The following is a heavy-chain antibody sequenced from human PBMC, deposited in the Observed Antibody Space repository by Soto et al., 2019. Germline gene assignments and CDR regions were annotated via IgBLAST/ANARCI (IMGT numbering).Heavy chain of an antibody. CDR3: AREMQAVAGFRTHWYFDL. J-gene: IGHJ2*01. CDR1: GFTFSSYA. V-gene: IGHV3-30-3*01. Sequence: GGSLRLSCAASGFTFSSYAMHWVRQAPGKGLEWVAVISYDGSNKYYADSVKGRFTISRDNSKNTLYLQMNSLRAEDTAVYYCAREMQAVAGFRTHWYFDLWGRGTLVTVPS. CDR2: ISYDGSNK. D-gene: IGHD6-19*01.